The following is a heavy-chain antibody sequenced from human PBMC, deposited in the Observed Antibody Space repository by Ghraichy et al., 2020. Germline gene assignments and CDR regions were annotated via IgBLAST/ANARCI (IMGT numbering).Heavy chain of an antibody. CDR2: ISGYNGNT. Sequence: ASVKVSCKTFGYTFTSYGISWVRQAPGQGLEWIGMISGYNGNTNYVQKFQGRVTMTTDTSTSTAYMELRSLISDDTAVYYCARGALPGYYDSGGQGTLVTVSS. CDR1: GYTFTSYG. D-gene: IGHD3-9*01. J-gene: IGHJ4*02. CDR3: ARGALPGYYDS. V-gene: IGHV1-18*01.